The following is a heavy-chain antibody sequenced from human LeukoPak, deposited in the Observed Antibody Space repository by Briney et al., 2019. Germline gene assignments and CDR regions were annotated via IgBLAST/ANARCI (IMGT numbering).Heavy chain of an antibody. CDR1: GFTFSNAW. V-gene: IGHV3-15*01. CDR3: TTDPSRDGYNFLYYGMDV. D-gene: IGHD5-24*01. Sequence: PGGSLRLSCAASGFTFSNAWMSWVRQAPGKGLEWVGRIKSKTDGGTTDYAAPVKGRFTISRDDSKNTLYLQMNSLKTEDTAVYYCTTDPSRDGYNFLYYGMDVWGQGTTVTVSS. CDR2: IKSKTDGGTT. J-gene: IGHJ6*02.